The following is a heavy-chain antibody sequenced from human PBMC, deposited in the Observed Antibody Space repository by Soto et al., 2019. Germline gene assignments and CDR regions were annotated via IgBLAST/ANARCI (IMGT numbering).Heavy chain of an antibody. CDR1: GFTFSGYG. Sequence: QVQLVESGGGVVQPGRSLRLSCAASGFTFSGYGMHWVRQAPGKGLEWVASISYDGSGKNHADSVKGRFTISRDNSKNTLYLQMNSLGADDTAVYYCAKRYTTGWELDYWGQGTLVTVSS. CDR2: ISYDGSGK. CDR3: AKRYTTGWELDY. D-gene: IGHD6-19*01. J-gene: IGHJ4*02. V-gene: IGHV3-30*18.